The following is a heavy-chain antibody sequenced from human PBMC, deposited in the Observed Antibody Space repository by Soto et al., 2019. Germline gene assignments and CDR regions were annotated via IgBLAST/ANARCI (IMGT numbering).Heavy chain of an antibody. CDR2: IYHSRST. D-gene: IGHD1-26*01. CDR1: GGSVSNYY. V-gene: IGHV4-59*08. CDR3: ARLAHGRFDP. J-gene: IGHJ5*02. Sequence: SETLSLTCTVSGGSVSNYYWTWIRQPPGKGLKWIEYIYHSRSTNYNPSLKSRDNISVDTSKNQFSMKLSSVTAADTAVYYCARLAHGRFDPWGQGTQVTVSS.